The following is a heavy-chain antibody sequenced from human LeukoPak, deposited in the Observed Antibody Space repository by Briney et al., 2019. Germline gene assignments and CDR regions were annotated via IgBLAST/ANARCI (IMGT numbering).Heavy chain of an antibody. D-gene: IGHD3-10*01. CDR1: GGSFSGYY. V-gene: IGHV4-34*01. J-gene: IGHJ4*02. Sequence: SETLSLTCAVYGGSFSGYYWSWIRQPPGKGLEWIGEINHSGSTNYNPSLKSRVTISVDTSKNQFSLKLSSVTAADTAVYYCASDLWFRVYFDYWGQGTLVTVSS. CDR3: ASDLWFRVYFDY. CDR2: INHSGST.